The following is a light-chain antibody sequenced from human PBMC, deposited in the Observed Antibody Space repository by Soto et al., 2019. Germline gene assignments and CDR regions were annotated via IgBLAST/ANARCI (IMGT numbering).Light chain of an antibody. CDR1: NSNIGSNT. J-gene: IGLJ2*01. Sequence: QSVLTQPPSTSGTPGQRVTIFCSGSNSNIGSNTVNWYQQLPGTAPKLLIYSNYQRPSGVPDRFSGSKSGTSASLAISGLQSEDEADYYCAAWDDSLNGRVLFGGGTKLTVL. CDR3: AAWDDSLNGRVL. CDR2: SNY. V-gene: IGLV1-44*01.